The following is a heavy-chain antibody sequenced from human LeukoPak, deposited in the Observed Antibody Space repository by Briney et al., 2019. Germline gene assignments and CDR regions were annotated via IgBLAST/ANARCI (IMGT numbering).Heavy chain of an antibody. Sequence: SETLSLTCTVSGGSISSYYGSWIRQPPGKGLEWIGYIYYSGGTNYNPSLKSRVTISVDTSKNQFSLKLSSVTAADTAVYYCARVRDYDFWSGYEYYMDVWGKGTTVTVSS. J-gene: IGHJ6*03. CDR1: GGSISSYY. CDR3: ARVRDYDFWSGYEYYMDV. CDR2: IYYSGGT. V-gene: IGHV4-59*01. D-gene: IGHD3-3*01.